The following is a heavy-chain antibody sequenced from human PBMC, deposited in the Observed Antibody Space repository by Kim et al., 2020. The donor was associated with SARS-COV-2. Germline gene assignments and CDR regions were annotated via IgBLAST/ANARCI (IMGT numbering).Heavy chain of an antibody. J-gene: IGHJ4*02. CDR2: GNRNT. Sequence: GNRNTIYSQRCEGRITITTDTAASTAYMELSFLRSEDSAVYYCLGGFYFDYWGQGTLVTVSS. V-gene: IGHV1-3*01. CDR3: LGGFYFDY. D-gene: IGHD3-16*01.